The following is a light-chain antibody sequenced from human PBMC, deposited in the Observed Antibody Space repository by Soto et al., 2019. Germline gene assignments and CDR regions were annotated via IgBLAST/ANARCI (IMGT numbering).Light chain of an antibody. Sequence: EIVFTQSPATLSLYPEERATLSCRASQSVWTYLAWYQQKRGQAPRLLMYDASNRASGVPARFSGSGSGTDFTLTISSLEPEDFAVYYCQQRNNWPRSTFGQGTRLE. J-gene: IGKJ5*01. V-gene: IGKV3-11*01. CDR1: QSVWTY. CDR3: QQRNNWPRST. CDR2: DAS.